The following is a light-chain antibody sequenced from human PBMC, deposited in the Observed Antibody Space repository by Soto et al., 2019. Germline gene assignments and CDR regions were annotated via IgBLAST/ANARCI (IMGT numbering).Light chain of an antibody. V-gene: IGKV3-20*01. CDR3: QQYGSSPWT. J-gene: IGKJ1*01. CDR2: GAS. Sequence: EIVMTQSPATLSVSPGERATLSCRASQTIISNYLAWYQQRPGQAPRLLIYGASRGATGIPDRFSGGGSGTDFTLTINGLEPEDFAVYYCQQYGSSPWTFGQGTKVDIK. CDR1: QTIISNY.